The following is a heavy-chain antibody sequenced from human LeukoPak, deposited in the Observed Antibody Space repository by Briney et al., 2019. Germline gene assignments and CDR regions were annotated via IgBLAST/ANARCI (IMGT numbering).Heavy chain of an antibody. CDR1: GHSISNNYY. J-gene: IGHJ4*02. CDR2: ISHSGST. V-gene: IGHV4-38-2*02. Sequence: SETLSLTCSLSGHSISNNYYWGWIRQPPGKGLEWIGSISHSGSTYYNPSLKSRLTMSVDTSKNQLSLKLRSVTAADTAIYYCTRGTYYDFWSGYYSDYWGQGTLVAVSS. D-gene: IGHD3-3*01. CDR3: TRGTYYDFWSGYYSDY.